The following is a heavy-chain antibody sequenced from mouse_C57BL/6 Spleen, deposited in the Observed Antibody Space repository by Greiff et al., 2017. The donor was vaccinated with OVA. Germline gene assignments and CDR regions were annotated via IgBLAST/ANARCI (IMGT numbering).Heavy chain of an antibody. J-gene: IGHJ3*01. CDR1: GFSLTSYG. V-gene: IGHV2-2*01. CDR2: IWSGGST. CDR3: ARTDYDYDEGFAY. D-gene: IGHD2-4*01. Sequence: QVQLKESGPGLVQPSQSLSITCTVSGFSLTSYGVHWVRQSPGKGLEWLGVIWSGGSTDYNAAFISRLSISKDNSKSQVFFKMNSLQADDTAIYYCARTDYDYDEGFAYWGQGTLVTVSA.